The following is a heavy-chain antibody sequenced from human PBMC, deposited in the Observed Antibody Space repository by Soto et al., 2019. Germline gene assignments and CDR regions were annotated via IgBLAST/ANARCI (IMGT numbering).Heavy chain of an antibody. Sequence: PVGSLRLSCAAPGFTFSSYAMSWVRQAPGKGLEWVSAISASGGSTYYADSVKGRFTISRDNSKNSLYLQMNSLRAEDTAVYYCARTNSLDYRGQGTLVTVSS. CDR2: ISASGGST. J-gene: IGHJ4*02. CDR1: GFTFSSYA. V-gene: IGHV3-23*01. CDR3: ARTNSLDY. D-gene: IGHD1-1*01.